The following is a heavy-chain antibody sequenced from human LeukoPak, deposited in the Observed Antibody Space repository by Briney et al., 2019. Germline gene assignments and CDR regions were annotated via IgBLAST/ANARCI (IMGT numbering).Heavy chain of an antibody. CDR1: GFTFNSYG. CDR2: ISTSGSYI. D-gene: IGHD1-1*01. CDR3: ATNSGWRFDY. Sequence: PGRSLRLSCAASGFTFNSYGMHWVRQAPGKGLEWVSYISTSGSYIYYSGSVKGRFTMSRDNAKNSLYLQMNGLRAEDTAVYYCATNSGWRFDYWGQGTLVSVSS. V-gene: IGHV3-21*01. J-gene: IGHJ4*02.